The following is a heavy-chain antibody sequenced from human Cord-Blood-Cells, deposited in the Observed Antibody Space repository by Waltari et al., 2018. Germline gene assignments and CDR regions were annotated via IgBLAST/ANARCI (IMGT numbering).Heavy chain of an antibody. CDR3: ATGIFEVAGFDY. D-gene: IGHD6-19*01. Sequence: QVQLVQSRAEVTKPGAAVTVSRKASGHTIPSLSIHWVRQAPGKGLEWMGGFDPEDGETIYAQKFQGRVTMTEDTSTDTAYMELSSLRSEDTAVYYCATGIFEVAGFDYWGQGTLVTVSS. CDR1: GHTIPSLS. J-gene: IGHJ4*02. CDR2: FDPEDGET. V-gene: IGHV1-24*01.